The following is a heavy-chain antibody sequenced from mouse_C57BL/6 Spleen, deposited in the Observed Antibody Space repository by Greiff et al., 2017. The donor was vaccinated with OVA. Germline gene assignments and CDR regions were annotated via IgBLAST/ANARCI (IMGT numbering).Heavy chain of an antibody. V-gene: IGHV5-9-1*02. CDR3: TRDETAQAFDY. CDR1: GFTFSSYA. CDR2: MSSGGDYI. Sequence: EVMLVESGEGLVKPGGSLKLSCAASGFTFSSYAMSWVRQTPEKRLEWVAYMSSGGDYIYYADTVKGRFTISRDNARNTLYLQMSSLKSEDTAMYYCTRDETAQAFDYWGQGTTLTVSS. D-gene: IGHD3-2*02. J-gene: IGHJ2*01.